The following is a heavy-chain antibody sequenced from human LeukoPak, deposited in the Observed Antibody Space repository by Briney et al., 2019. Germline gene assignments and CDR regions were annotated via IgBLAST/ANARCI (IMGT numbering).Heavy chain of an antibody. D-gene: IGHD3-22*01. CDR2: ISSSSSTI. CDR3: ARDHHRRHYDSQARDTFDI. J-gene: IGHJ3*02. Sequence: GGSLRLSCAASGFTFSSYSMNWVRQAPGKGLEWVSYISSSSSTIYYADSVKGRFTISRGNAKNSLYLQMNSLRADDTAVYYCARDHHRRHYDSQARDTFDIWGQGTMLTVSS. V-gene: IGHV3-48*01. CDR1: GFTFSSYS.